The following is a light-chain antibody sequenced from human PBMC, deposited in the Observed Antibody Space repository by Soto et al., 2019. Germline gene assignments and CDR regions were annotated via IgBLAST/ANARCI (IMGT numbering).Light chain of an antibody. CDR3: TSYTSRSTLGV. CDR2: DVS. J-gene: IGLJ2*01. CDR1: NSDIGGYSY. V-gene: IGLV2-14*03. Sequence: QSALTQPASVSGSPGQSITISCTGSNSDIGGYSYVSWYQQHPGKAPKLMIYDVSNRPSGVSYRFSGSKSGNTASLTISGLPAEDEADYYCTSYTSRSTLGVFGGGTKLTVL.